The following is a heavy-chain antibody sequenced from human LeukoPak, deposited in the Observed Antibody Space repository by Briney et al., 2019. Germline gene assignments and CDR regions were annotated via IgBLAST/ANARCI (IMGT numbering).Heavy chain of an antibody. CDR1: GYTFTSYY. Sequence: ASVKVSCKASGYTFTSYYMHWVRQAPGQGLEWMGIINPSGGSTSYAQKFQGRVTITRDTSTSTVYMELSSLRSEDTAVYYCARGHTTGTGTTIGRFDYWGQGTLVTVSS. CDR3: ARGHTTGTGTTIGRFDY. V-gene: IGHV1-46*01. D-gene: IGHD1-1*01. CDR2: INPSGGST. J-gene: IGHJ4*02.